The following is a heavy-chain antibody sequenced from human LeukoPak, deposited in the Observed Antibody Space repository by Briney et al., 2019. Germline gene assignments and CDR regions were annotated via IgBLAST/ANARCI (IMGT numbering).Heavy chain of an antibody. J-gene: IGHJ6*03. CDR2: MNPNSGNT. CDR3: ARGRGRIAARPYYYYMDV. CDR1: GYTFTSYD. D-gene: IGHD6-6*01. Sequence: ASVKVSCKAPGYTFTSYDINWVRQATGQGLEWMGWMNPNSGNTGYAQKFQGRVTMTRNTSISTAHMELSSLRSEDTAVYYCARGRGRIAARPYYYYMDVWGKGTTVTVSS. V-gene: IGHV1-8*01.